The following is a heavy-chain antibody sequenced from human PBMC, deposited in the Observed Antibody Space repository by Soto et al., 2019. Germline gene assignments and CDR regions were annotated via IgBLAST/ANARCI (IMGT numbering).Heavy chain of an antibody. V-gene: IGHV4-4*02. CDR2: IYYSGST. D-gene: IGHD2-15*01. Sequence: SETLSLTCALSRCSISSGHWWNWVRQPPGKGLEWIGDIYYSGSTKYNPSLQSRVTISVDTSKNQFSLMLSSVTAADTAVYYCARDPSVVVVAATPYYYYGMDVWGQGTTVTVSS. CDR1: RCSISSGHW. CDR3: ARDPSVVVVAATPYYYYGMDV. J-gene: IGHJ6*02.